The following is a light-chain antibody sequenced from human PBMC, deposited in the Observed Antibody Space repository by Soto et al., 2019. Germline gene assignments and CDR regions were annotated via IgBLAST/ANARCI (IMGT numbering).Light chain of an antibody. V-gene: IGLV1-51*01. CDR1: SSNIGNNY. Sequence: QSVLTQPPSVSAAPGQKVTISCSGSSSNIGNNYVSWYQQLPGTAPKLLIYDNNKRPSGIPDRFSGSKSGTSATLGFTGLQTGDEADYYCGTWDSSLSACVFGTGTKVTVL. CDR3: GTWDSSLSACV. J-gene: IGLJ1*01. CDR2: DNN.